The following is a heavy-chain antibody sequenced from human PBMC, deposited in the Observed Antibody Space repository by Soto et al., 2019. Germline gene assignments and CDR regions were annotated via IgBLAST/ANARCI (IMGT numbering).Heavy chain of an antibody. J-gene: IGHJ4*02. CDR3: VKDSSCSSTSCSIIIFDY. CDR2: IWYDGSNK. D-gene: IGHD2-2*01. V-gene: IGHV3-33*06. CDR1: GFTFSSYG. Sequence: GALRLSCAASGFTFSSYGMHWVRQAPGKGLEWVAVIWYDGSNKYYADSVKGRFTISRDNSKNTLYLQMSSLRAEDTAVYYCVKDSSCSSTSCSIIIFDYWGQGTLVTVS.